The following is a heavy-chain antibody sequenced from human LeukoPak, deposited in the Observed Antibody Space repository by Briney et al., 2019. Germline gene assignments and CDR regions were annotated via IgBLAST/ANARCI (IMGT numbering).Heavy chain of an antibody. CDR2: IYSGGST. V-gene: IGHV3-66*02. CDR1: GFTVSSNY. Sequence: SGGSLRLSCAASGFTVSSNYMSWVRQAPGKGLEWVSVIYSGGSTYYADSVKGQFTISRDNSKNTLYLQMNSLRAEDTAVYYCAVGYYYDSSGTYDYWGQGTLVTVSS. D-gene: IGHD3-22*01. J-gene: IGHJ4*02. CDR3: AVGYYYDSSGTYDY.